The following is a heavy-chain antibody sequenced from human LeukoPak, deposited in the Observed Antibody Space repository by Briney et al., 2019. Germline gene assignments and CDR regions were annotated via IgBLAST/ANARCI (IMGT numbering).Heavy chain of an antibody. CDR1: GFTFDDYA. Sequence: GGSLRLSCAASGFTFDDYAMHWVRQAPGKGLEWVSGISWNSGSIGYADSVKGRFTISRDNAKNSLYLQMNSLGAEDTALYYCPKAIGGEVATINYNCSDPWAREPWSPSPQ. CDR2: ISWNSGSI. V-gene: IGHV3-9*01. J-gene: IGHJ5*02. D-gene: IGHD5-12*01. CDR3: PKAIGGEVATINYNCSDP.